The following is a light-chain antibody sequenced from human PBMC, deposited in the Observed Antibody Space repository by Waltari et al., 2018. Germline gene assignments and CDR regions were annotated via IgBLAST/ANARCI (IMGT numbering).Light chain of an antibody. CDR1: SGHSRYA. CDR3: QTWGTGIQV. CDR2: LNSDGSH. Sequence: QLVLTQSPSASASLGASVKFTCTLSSGHSRYAIASPPQQPEKGPRYLMKLNSDGSHIQGDGIPDRFSGSSSGAERYLTISSLQSEDEADYYCQTWGTGIQVFGGGTKLTVL. J-gene: IGLJ3*02. V-gene: IGLV4-69*01.